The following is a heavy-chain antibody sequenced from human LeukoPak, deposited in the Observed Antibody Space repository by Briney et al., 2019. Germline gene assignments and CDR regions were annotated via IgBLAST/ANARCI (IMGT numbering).Heavy chain of an antibody. D-gene: IGHD6-6*01. CDR3: ARDSSSYYYYYYMDV. CDR1: GFTFSSYW. J-gene: IGHJ6*03. Sequence: GGSLRLSCAASGFTFSSYWMHWVRQAPGKGLVWVSRINSDGSSTSYADSVKGRFTISRDNAKNTLYLQMNSLRAEDTAVYYCARDSSSYYYYYYMDVWGKGTTVTVSS. CDR2: INSDGSST. V-gene: IGHV3-74*01.